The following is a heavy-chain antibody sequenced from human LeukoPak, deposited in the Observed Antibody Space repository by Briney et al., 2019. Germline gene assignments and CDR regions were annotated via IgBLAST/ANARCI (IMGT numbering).Heavy chain of an antibody. CDR2: IYYSGST. V-gene: IGHV4-59*08. CDR1: GGSISNYW. J-gene: IGHJ6*02. CDR3: ARGGITGSSWSTHYYGMDV. Sequence: SETLSLTCTVSGGSISNYWWSWIRQPPGKGLEWIGHIYYSGSTKYNSSLESRLTISLDTSKNQFSLSLSSVTAADTAVYYCARGGITGSSWSTHYYGMDVWGQGTTVTVSS. D-gene: IGHD6-13*01.